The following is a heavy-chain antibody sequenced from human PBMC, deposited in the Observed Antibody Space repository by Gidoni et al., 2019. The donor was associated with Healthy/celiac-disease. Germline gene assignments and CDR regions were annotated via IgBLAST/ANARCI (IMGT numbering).Heavy chain of an antibody. CDR1: GFTFSSYW. CDR3: ARDRSVAGKRYYGMDV. D-gene: IGHD6-19*01. J-gene: IGHJ6*02. V-gene: IGHV3-7*01. CDR2: IKQDGSEK. Sequence: EVQLVESGGGLVQPGGSLRLSCAASGFTFSSYWMSWVRQAPGKGLEWVANIKQDGSEKYYVDSVKGRFTISRDNAKNSLYLQMNSLRAEDTAVYYCARDRSVAGKRYYGMDVWGQGTTVTVSS.